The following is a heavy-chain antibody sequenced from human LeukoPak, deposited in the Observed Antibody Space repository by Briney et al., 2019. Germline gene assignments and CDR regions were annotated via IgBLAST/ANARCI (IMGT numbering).Heavy chain of an antibody. CDR1: GGTFSSYV. CDR3: AMGVGAPEDLAVAADFDY. Sequence: SVKVSCKDSGGTFSSYVINWVRQAPGQGLEWMGGFIPIFGTANYAQKFQGRVTITADKSTSTAYMELSSLRSEDTAVYYCAMGVGAPEDLAVAADFDYWGQGTLVTVSS. J-gene: IGHJ4*02. D-gene: IGHD6-19*01. V-gene: IGHV1-69*06. CDR2: FIPIFGTA.